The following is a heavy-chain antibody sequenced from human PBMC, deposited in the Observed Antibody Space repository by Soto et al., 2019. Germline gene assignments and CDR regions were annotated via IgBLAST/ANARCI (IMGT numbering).Heavy chain of an antibody. D-gene: IGHD3-3*01. CDR1: GYTFTGYY. CDR3: ARDRARSGYYEPYYYYGMDV. CDR2: INPNSGGT. Sequence: ASVKVSCKASGYTFTGYYMHGVRQAPGQGLEWMGWINPNSGGTNYAQKFQGWVTMTRDTSISTAYMELSRLRSDDTAVYYCARDRARSGYYEPYYYYGMDVWGQGTTVTVSS. V-gene: IGHV1-2*04. J-gene: IGHJ6*02.